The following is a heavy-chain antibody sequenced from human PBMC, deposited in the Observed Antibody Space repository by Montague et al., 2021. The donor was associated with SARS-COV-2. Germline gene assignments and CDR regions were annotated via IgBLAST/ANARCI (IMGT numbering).Heavy chain of an antibody. CDR2: IYYSGST. CDR1: GGSISGYY. J-gene: IGHJ6*02. CDR3: ARLLRSCTNGVCRTYYYCAMDV. V-gene: IGHV4-59*01. D-gene: IGHD2-8*01. Sequence: SETLSLTCTVSGGSISGYYWSWIRQPPGKGLEWIGYIYYSGSTKYNPFLESRVTVSVDRSKNQVSLKLSSVTAADTAVYYCARLLRSCTNGVCRTYYYCAMDVWGQGTTITVSS.